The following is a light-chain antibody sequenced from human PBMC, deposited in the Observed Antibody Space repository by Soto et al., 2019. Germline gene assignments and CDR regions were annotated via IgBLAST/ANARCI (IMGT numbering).Light chain of an antibody. CDR1: QTTSRW. J-gene: IGKJ1*01. Sequence: DIQLTQSPSTLSASLGDIVSITCRASQTTSRWLAWYQQKPGKAPKHLIYDALSLGSGVPSRVSGSGSGTAFTLTISSLQSDDFSTYYCQQYTTYWTFGQGTKVEIK. V-gene: IGKV1-5*01. CDR2: DAL. CDR3: QQYTTYWT.